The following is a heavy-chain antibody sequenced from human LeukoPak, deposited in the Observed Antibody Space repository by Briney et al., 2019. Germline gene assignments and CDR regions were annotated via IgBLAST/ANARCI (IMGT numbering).Heavy chain of an antibody. Sequence: SETLFLTCTVSGGSISSGNYYWSWIRQSPGKGLEWIGYTHHRESSYYNPSLKSRVTISVDTSKNQFSLKLSSVTAADTAVYYCARDTPIGTMVRGVTWYGMDVWGQGTTVTVSS. J-gene: IGHJ6*02. D-gene: IGHD3-10*01. CDR3: ARDTPIGTMVRGVTWYGMDV. V-gene: IGHV4-30-4*01. CDR2: THHRESS. CDR1: GGSISSGNYY.